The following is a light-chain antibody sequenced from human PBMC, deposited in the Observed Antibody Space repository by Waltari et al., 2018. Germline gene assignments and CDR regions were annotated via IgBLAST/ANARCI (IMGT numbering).Light chain of an antibody. CDR2: DGS. CDR1: SRDVGDYDW. CDR3: TSYTSRHSLV. J-gene: IGLJ1*01. V-gene: IGLV2-14*03. Sequence: QSALTQPASVSGSPGQSITISCTGTSRDVGDYDWVSWYQQHPGNAPKVVIFDGSYRPSGVSNRFSGSKSGNTASLTISGLQAEDEADYYCTSYTSRHSLVFGTGTKVTVL.